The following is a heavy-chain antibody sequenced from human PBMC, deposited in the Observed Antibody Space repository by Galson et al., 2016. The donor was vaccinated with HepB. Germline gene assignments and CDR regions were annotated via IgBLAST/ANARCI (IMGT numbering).Heavy chain of an antibody. CDR3: ARRRSEGVLSPTFAFDI. Sequence: PALVKPPQTLTLTCTFSGFSFTTRGEGVGWIRQPPGKALEWLVLIYWDDDKRYRPSLKNRLTITKDTAKNQVVLTMTNMDPVDTATYYCARRRSEGVLSPTFAFDIWGQGTVVTVSS. CDR1: GFSFTTRGEG. D-gene: IGHD4/OR15-4a*01. V-gene: IGHV2-5*02. CDR2: IYWDDDK. J-gene: IGHJ3*02.